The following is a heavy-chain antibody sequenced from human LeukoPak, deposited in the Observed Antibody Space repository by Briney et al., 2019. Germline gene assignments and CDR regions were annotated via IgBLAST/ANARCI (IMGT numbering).Heavy chain of an antibody. V-gene: IGHV5-51*01. Sequence: GESLKISCKASGYSFTDYWIVWVRQMPGKGLEWMGIIYPGDSDTRHSPSFQGQVTLSADKSISTAYLQWSSLKASDTAMYYCARLGDLYGDYGIHDYWGQGTLVTVSS. CDR3: ARLGDLYGDYGIHDY. J-gene: IGHJ4*02. CDR1: GYSFTDYW. D-gene: IGHD4-17*01. CDR2: IYPGDSDT.